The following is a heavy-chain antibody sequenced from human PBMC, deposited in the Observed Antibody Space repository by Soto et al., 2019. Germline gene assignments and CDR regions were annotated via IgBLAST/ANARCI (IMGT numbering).Heavy chain of an antibody. CDR1: GFTFSSYG. CDR2: ISYDGSNK. V-gene: IGHV3-30*18. Sequence: ESGGGVVQPGRSLRLSCAASGFTFSSYGMHWVRQAPGKGLEWVAVISYDGSNKYYADSVKGRFTISRDNSKNTLYLQMNSLRAEDTAVYYCAKLYYYDSSGYTGGDYWGQGTLVTVSS. D-gene: IGHD3-22*01. J-gene: IGHJ4*02. CDR3: AKLYYYDSSGYTGGDY.